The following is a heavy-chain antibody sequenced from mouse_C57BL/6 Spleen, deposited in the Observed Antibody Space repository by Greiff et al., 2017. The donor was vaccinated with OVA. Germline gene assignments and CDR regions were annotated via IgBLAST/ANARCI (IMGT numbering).Heavy chain of an antibody. J-gene: IGHJ3*01. V-gene: IGHV14-1*01. CDR1: GFNIKDYY. D-gene: IGHD1-1*01. Sequence: EVQLQQSGAELVRPGASVKLSCTASGFNIKDYYMHWVKQRPEQGLEWIGRIDPEDGDTEYAPKFQGKATMTADTSSNTAYLQLSSLTSEDTAVYYCSQFITTVVPFAYWGQGTLVTVSA. CDR3: SQFITTVVPFAY. CDR2: IDPEDGDT.